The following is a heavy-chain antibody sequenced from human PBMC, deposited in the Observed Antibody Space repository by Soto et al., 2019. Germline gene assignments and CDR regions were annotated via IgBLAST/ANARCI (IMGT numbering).Heavy chain of an antibody. J-gene: IGHJ6*03. V-gene: IGHV4-39*01. CDR1: GGSISSSSYY. CDR2: IYYRGST. CDR3: ARLRYYYYYYMDV. Sequence: QLQLQESGPGLVKPSETLSLTCTVSGGSISSSSYYWGWIRQPPGKGLEWIGSIYYRGSTYYNPSLKSRVTISVDTSKNQFSLKLSSVTAADTAVYYCARLRYYYYYYMDVWGKGTTVTVSS.